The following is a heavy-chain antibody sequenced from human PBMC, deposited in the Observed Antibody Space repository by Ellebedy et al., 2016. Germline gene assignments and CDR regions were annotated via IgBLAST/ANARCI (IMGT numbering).Heavy chain of an antibody. Sequence: LRLXXSVSGGSLINPGAYWTWIRQPPGKGLEWIGYIYYSGRPNYNPALKSRLTITVDTSKSQFSLRLTSLTAADTAIYYCARAVGYGDLHAFDIWGRGTMVTVSS. CDR3: ARAVGYGDLHAFDI. D-gene: IGHD4-17*01. J-gene: IGHJ3*02. V-gene: IGHV4-30-4*01. CDR1: GGSLINPGAY. CDR2: IYYSGRP.